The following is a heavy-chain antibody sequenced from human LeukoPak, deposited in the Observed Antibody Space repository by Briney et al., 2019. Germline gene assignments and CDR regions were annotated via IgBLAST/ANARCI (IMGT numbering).Heavy chain of an antibody. CDR3: ARGYNWNGGGFHFDY. V-gene: IGHV1-24*01. CDR2: FDPEDGET. D-gene: IGHD1-1*01. J-gene: IGHJ4*02. Sequence: ASVKVSCKVSGYTLTELSMHWVRQAPGKGLEWMGGFDPEDGETIYAQKFQGRVTMTTDTSTSTAYMELRSLRSDDTAVYYCARGYNWNGGGFHFDYWGQGTLVTVSS. CDR1: GYTLTELS.